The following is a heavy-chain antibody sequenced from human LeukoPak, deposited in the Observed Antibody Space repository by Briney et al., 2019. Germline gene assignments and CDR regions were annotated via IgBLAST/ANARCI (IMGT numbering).Heavy chain of an antibody. V-gene: IGHV4-4*02. D-gene: IGHD1-26*01. CDR1: GGSTTTTNW. CDR2: VHLSGAT. Sequence: PSGTLSLTCAVSGGSTTTTNWWSWVRQPPGKGLEWIGEVHLSGATTYNPSLESRVSMSIDKSKNHLSLEVTSVTAADTAIYYCTRESGAFSPFGFWGQGTLLTVSS. J-gene: IGHJ4*02. CDR3: TRESGAFSPFGF.